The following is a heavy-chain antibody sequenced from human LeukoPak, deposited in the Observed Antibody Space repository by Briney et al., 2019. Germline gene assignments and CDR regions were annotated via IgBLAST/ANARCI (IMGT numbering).Heavy chain of an antibody. Sequence: SETLSLTCTVSGGSISSSSYYWSWIRQPPGKGLEWIGYISYSGSTNYNTSLKSRVTISVDTSKNQFSLKVSSVTAADTAVYYCARVGRGDYVWGSYSFDYWGQGTLVTVSS. CDR1: GGSISSSSYY. CDR3: ARVGRGDYVWGSYSFDY. CDR2: ISYSGST. V-gene: IGHV4-61*01. D-gene: IGHD3-16*01. J-gene: IGHJ4*02.